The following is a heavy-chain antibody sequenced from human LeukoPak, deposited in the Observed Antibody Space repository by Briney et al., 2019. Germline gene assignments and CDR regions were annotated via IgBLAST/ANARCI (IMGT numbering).Heavy chain of an antibody. J-gene: IGHJ4*01. D-gene: IGHD4-23*01. V-gene: IGHV3-7*01. CDR3: ARESGTVVAPSDY. CDR2: IKQDGSEK. Sequence: GGSLRLSCAASGFTFSSYWMSWVRQAPGKGLEWVANIKQDGSEKYYVDSVKGRFTISRDNAKNSLYLQMNSLRAEDTAVYFCARESGTVVAPSDYWGQGTLVTVSS. CDR1: GFTFSSYW.